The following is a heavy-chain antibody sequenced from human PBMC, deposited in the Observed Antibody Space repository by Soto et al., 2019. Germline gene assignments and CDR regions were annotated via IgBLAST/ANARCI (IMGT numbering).Heavy chain of an antibody. CDR3: AKDSRPFGGDSGHDS. Sequence: EVHLVESGGGLVKPGGSPRLSCAASGFTFSSFNMNWVRQAPGKGLEWVSSISTNSKDIYYAASVKGRFTISRDNANSSLFLQMSGLRAEDTALYYCAKDSRPFGGDSGHDSWGQGTLVSVSS. V-gene: IGHV3-21*01. CDR1: GFTFSSFN. CDR2: ISTNSKDI. J-gene: IGHJ4*02. D-gene: IGHD2-21*02.